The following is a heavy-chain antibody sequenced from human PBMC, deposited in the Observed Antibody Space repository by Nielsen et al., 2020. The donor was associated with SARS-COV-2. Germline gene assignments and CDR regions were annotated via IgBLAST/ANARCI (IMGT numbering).Heavy chain of an antibody. Sequence: SETLSLTCTVSGGSINSSYWNWIRQPPGKGLEWIGYMYFTGGINYNPSLKSRVTFSVDTSKSLFFLRLSSATAADTAVYYCARQSMVRGVSGSNSGMDVWGQGTTVTVSS. CDR3: ARQSMVRGVSGSNSGMDV. CDR1: GGSINSSY. D-gene: IGHD3-10*01. J-gene: IGHJ6*02. CDR2: MYFTGGI. V-gene: IGHV4-59*08.